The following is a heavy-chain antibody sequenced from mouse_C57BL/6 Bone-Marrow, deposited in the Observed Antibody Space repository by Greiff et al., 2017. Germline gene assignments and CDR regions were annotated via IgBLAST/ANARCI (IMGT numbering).Heavy chain of an antibody. Sequence: QVQLQQPGAELVRPGTSVKLSCTASGYTFTSYWMHWVKQRPGQGLEWIGVIDPSDSYTNYNQKFKGKATLTVDTSSSTAYMQLSSLTSEDSAVYYCATYYSNLYAMDYWGQGTSVTVSS. CDR2: IDPSDSYT. D-gene: IGHD2-5*01. CDR3: ATYYSNLYAMDY. CDR1: GYTFTSYW. J-gene: IGHJ4*01. V-gene: IGHV1-59*01.